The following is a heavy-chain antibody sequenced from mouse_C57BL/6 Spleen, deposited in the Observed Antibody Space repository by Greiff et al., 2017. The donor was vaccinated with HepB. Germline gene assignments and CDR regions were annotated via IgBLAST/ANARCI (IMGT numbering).Heavy chain of an antibody. V-gene: IGHV14-3*01. CDR1: GFNIKNTY. CDR2: IDPANGNT. Sequence: VQLKESVAELVRPGASVKLSCTASGFNIKNTYMHWVKQRPEQGLEWIGRIDPANGNTKYAPKFQGKATITADTSSNTAYLQLSSLTSEDTAIYYCAEPYYYGSSYLYNAMDYWGQGTSVTVSS. D-gene: IGHD1-1*01. J-gene: IGHJ4*01. CDR3: AEPYYYGSSYLYNAMDY.